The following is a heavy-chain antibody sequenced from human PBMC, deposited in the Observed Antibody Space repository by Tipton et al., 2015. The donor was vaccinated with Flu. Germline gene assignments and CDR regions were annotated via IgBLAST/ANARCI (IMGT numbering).Heavy chain of an antibody. D-gene: IGHD2-21*01. CDR3: AAFCGGDCYIVNF. Sequence: SLRLSCAASGFTFSNYWMSWIRQAPQKGLEWVAHISQDGSEKYYVDSVKGRFTISRDNAKKSLYLQMNSLRAEDTAVYYCAAFCGGDCYIVNFWGQGTLVTVSS. V-gene: IGHV3-7*03. J-gene: IGHJ4*02. CDR2: ISQDGSEK. CDR1: GFTFSNYW.